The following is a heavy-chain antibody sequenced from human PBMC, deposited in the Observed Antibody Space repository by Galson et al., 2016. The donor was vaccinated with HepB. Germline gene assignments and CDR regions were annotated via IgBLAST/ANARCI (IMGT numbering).Heavy chain of an antibody. D-gene: IGHD1-26*01. V-gene: IGHV1-69*13. CDR3: AREGVGAAFVY. CDR2: VIPISGTT. CDR1: GGSFSGYV. Sequence: SVKVSCKASGGSFSGYVIDWVRQAPGQGLEWMGRVIPISGTTDYAQNFQGRVTITADESTSTAYMELSSLRPDDPAVYFCAREGVGAAFVYWGQGTLVTVSS. J-gene: IGHJ4*02.